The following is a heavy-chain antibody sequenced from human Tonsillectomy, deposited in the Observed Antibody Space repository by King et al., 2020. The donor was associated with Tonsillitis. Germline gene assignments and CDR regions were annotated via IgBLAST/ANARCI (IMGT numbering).Heavy chain of an antibody. CDR2: ISGSGGST. V-gene: IGHV3-23*04. J-gene: IGHJ4*02. Sequence: EVQLVESGGGLVQPGGSLRLSCAASGFTFNYYTMTWVRQAPGQGLDWVSGISGSGGSTYYADSVKGRFTISRDNSKNMMYLQMNSLRTEDTAVYYCAKDRAVYRSGWCVHFDYGGQGTLVTVSS. D-gene: IGHD6-19*01. CDR1: GFTFNYYT. CDR3: AKDRAVYRSGWCVHFDY.